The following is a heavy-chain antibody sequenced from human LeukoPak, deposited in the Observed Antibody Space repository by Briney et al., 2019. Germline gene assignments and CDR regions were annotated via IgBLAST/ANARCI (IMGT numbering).Heavy chain of an antibody. D-gene: IGHD3-22*01. Sequence: PSETLSLTCTLSGDSISRSYWNCIRQTPGGGLECVASISYNGNTNYSPSLKSRLTISRDTSRRQISLELTSVTAADAGVYYCARRGPTLVIIYDAFDLWGPGTLVSVSS. CDR1: GDSISRSY. J-gene: IGHJ3*01. V-gene: IGHV4-59*08. CDR3: ARRGPTLVIIYDAFDL. CDR2: ISYNGNT.